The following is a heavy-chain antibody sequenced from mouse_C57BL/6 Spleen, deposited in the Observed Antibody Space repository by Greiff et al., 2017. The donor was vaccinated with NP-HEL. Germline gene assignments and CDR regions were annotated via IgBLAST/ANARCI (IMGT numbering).Heavy chain of an antibody. CDR3: ASEGLYSNYPYAMDY. CDR2: IYPGSGST. J-gene: IGHJ4*01. V-gene: IGHV1-55*01. D-gene: IGHD2-5*01. CDR1: GYTFTSYW. Sequence: QVQLQQPGAELVKPGASVKMSCKASGYTFTSYWITWVKQRPGQGLEWIGDIYPGSGSTNYNEKFKSKATLTVDTSSSTAYMQLSSLTSEDSAVYYCASEGLYSNYPYAMDYWGKGTSGTVSS.